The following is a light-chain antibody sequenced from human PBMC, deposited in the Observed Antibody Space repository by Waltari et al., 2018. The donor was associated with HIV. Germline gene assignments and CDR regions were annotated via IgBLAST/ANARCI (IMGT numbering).Light chain of an antibody. J-gene: IGLJ1*01. Sequence: SMLTQPPSASSPLGQRVTISWSGSSSNIENDNVYWYQQFPGPAPNLLIYKDTQRPSGVPDRFTGSKSGTSASLAIGGLRSDDEADYYCVGWDSRLRGYVFGAGTKVTVL. CDR1: SSNIENDN. CDR2: KDT. V-gene: IGLV1-47*01. CDR3: VGWDSRLRGYV.